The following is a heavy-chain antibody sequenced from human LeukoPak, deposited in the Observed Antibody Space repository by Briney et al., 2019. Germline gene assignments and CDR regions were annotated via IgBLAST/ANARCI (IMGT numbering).Heavy chain of an antibody. CDR2: IYSSGTT. D-gene: IGHD2-2*01. J-gene: IGHJ5*01. Sequence: SETLSLTCIVSGDSISGKYWSWIRRPAGKGLEWLGRIYSSGTTDYRPSLMSRVTMSLDTSKNHISLRLRSVTAADTAVYYCARLDILVPRAVEWFDPWGQGTVVTVSS. V-gene: IGHV4-4*07. CDR3: ARLDILVPRAVEWFDP. CDR1: GDSISGKY.